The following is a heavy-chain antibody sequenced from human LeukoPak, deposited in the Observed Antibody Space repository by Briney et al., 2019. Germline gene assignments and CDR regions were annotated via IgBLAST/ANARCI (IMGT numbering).Heavy chain of an antibody. Sequence: GGSLRLSCAASGFTFSSYAMHWVRQAPGKGLEWVAVISYDGSNKYYADSVKGRFTISRDNSKNTLYLQMNSLRAEGTAVYYCARDQSNAPNFIVVVTAIPGYAFDIWGQGTMVTVSS. J-gene: IGHJ3*02. CDR3: ARDQSNAPNFIVVVTAIPGYAFDI. CDR1: GFTFSSYA. D-gene: IGHD2-21*02. CDR2: ISYDGSNK. V-gene: IGHV3-30*04.